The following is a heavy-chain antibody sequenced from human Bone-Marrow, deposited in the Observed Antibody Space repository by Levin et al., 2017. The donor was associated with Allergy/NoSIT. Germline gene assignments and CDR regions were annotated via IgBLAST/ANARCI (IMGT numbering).Heavy chain of an antibody. CDR3: AKVAPSYCNAGSCYLQGFDS. J-gene: IGHJ4*02. V-gene: IGHV3-23*01. Sequence: GGSLRLSCTASGFSFSNFAMNWVRQTPGRGLEWVSSISGGGGSTYYHDAVKGRFTISRDNSKNTLYLQMNSLTAEDTAVYYCAKVAPSYCNAGSCYLQGFDSWGQGTLLAVSS. CDR2: ISGGGGST. CDR1: GFSFSNFA. D-gene: IGHD2-15*01.